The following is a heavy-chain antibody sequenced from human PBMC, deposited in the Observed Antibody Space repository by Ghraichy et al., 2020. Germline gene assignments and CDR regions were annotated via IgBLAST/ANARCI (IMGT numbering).Heavy chain of an antibody. CDR3: ARDYGDYSFRVYNWFDP. CDR1: GFTFSSYS. Sequence: GGSLRLSCAASGFTFSSYSMNWVRQAPGKGLEWVSYISSSSSTIYYADSVKGRFTISRDNAKNSLYLQMNSLRDEDTAVYYCARDYGDYSFRVYNWFDPWGQGTLVTVSS. D-gene: IGHD4-17*01. CDR2: ISSSSSTI. V-gene: IGHV3-48*02. J-gene: IGHJ5*02.